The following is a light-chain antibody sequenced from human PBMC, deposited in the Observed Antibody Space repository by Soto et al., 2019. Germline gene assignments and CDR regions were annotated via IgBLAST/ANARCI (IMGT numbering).Light chain of an antibody. CDR1: QSVSAW. CDR3: QQYNYYPT. J-gene: IGKJ5*01. CDR2: KAS. V-gene: IGKV1-5*03. Sequence: DIQRTQSPSTLTASFGGRVTITFRASQSVSAWLAWYQQKPGKAPKLLIYKASSLESGVPSRFSGSGSGTEFTLTISSLQPDDFATYYCQQYNYYPTFGQGTRLEI.